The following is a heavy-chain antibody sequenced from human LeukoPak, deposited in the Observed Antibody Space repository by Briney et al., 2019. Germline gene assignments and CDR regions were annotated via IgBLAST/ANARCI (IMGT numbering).Heavy chain of an antibody. CDR1: GFMFSSYS. V-gene: IGHV3-21*04. CDR3: AKIVMTGSWDAFDI. Sequence: GGSLRLSCAASGFMFSSYSMNWVRQAPGKGLEWVSSISAAGTFIYYANSVKGRFTISRDNAEGSLHLQMNSLRAEDTAVYYCAKIVMTGSWDAFDIWGQGTMVTVSS. J-gene: IGHJ3*02. D-gene: IGHD3-9*01. CDR2: ISAAGTFI.